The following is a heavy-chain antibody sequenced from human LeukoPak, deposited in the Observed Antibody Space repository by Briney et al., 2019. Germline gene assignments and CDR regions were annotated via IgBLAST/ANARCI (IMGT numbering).Heavy chain of an antibody. CDR3: ATPLGYCSSTSCYRAFDI. J-gene: IGHJ3*02. D-gene: IGHD2-2*02. CDR2: ISSSSSTI. V-gene: IGHV3-48*01. CDR1: GFTFSSYS. Sequence: PGGSLRLSCAASGFTFSSYSMNWVRQAPGKGREWVSYISSSSSTIYYADSVKGRFTISRDNAKNSLYLQMNSLRAEDTAVYYCATPLGYCSSTSCYRAFDIWGQGTMVTVSS.